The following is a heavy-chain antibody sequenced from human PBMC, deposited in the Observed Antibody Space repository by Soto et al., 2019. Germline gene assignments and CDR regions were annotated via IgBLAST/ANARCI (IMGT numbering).Heavy chain of an antibody. CDR3: ARGSGYYDILTGYVYNWFDP. CDR2: IYYSGST. V-gene: IGHV4-31*03. D-gene: IGHD3-9*01. J-gene: IGHJ5*02. CDR1: GGSISSGGYY. Sequence: QVQLQESGPGLVKPSQTLSLTCTVSGGSISSGGYYWSWIRQHPGKGLEWIGYIYYSGSTYYNPSLRSRVTISVDTSKNQYSLKLSSVTAADTDVYYCARGSGYYDILTGYVYNWFDPWGQGTLVTVSS.